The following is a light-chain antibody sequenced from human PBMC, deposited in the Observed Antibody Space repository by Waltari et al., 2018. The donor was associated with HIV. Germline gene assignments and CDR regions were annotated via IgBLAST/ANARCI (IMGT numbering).Light chain of an antibody. CDR1: SSEVGDYKY. CDR3: CSYAGRYTWV. J-gene: IGLJ3*02. V-gene: IGLV2-11*01. CDR2: DVT. Sequence: QSALTQPRSVSGSPGQSVTLSCTGTSSEVGDYKYVSWDQLHPGKAPRLMISDVTKRPSGVPDRFSGSKSGNTASLTISGLQAEDEADYYCCSYAGRYTWVFGGGTKLTVL.